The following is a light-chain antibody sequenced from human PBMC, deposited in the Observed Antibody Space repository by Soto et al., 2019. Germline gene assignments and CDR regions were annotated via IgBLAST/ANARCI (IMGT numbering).Light chain of an antibody. Sequence: EIVLAQSPGTLSLSPGERATLSCRASQSVSNSQLAWYQQKPGQAPRLLIYGASSRATGIPDRFSGSGSRTDFTLSINRLEPEDFAVYYCQQYARSPLTFGGGTKIEIK. CDR3: QQYARSPLT. CDR1: QSVSNSQ. V-gene: IGKV3-20*01. J-gene: IGKJ4*01. CDR2: GAS.